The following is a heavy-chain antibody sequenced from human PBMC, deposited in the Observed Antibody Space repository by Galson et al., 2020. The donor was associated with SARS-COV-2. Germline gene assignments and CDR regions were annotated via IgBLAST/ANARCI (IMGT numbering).Heavy chain of an antibody. CDR1: GGSISTNNCF. D-gene: IGHD6-13*01. Sequence: ASETLSLTCTVSGGSISTNNCFWGWIRQPPGKGLEWIGSIYYGGTTYYNPSLKSRLTISMDTSKNQFSLNLSSVTAADTAVYYCSRDQGYGSRWSMVAPFDHWGQGTLVTVSS. J-gene: IGHJ4*02. CDR2: IYYGGTT. CDR3: SRDQGYGSRWSMVAPFDH. V-gene: IGHV4-39*07.